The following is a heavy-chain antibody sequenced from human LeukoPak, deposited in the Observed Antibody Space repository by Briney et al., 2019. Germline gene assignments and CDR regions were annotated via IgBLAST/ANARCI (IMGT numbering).Heavy chain of an antibody. CDR3: ASRDALGY. V-gene: IGHV3-21*01. J-gene: IGHJ4*02. Sequence: GGSLRLSCAASGFTFSSYSMNWVRQAPGKGLEWVSSISSSSSYIYYADSVKGRFTISRDNAKNSVYLQMNNLRAEDTAVYYCASRDALGYWGQGTLVTVSS. CDR2: ISSSSSYI. D-gene: IGHD6-13*01. CDR1: GFTFSSYS.